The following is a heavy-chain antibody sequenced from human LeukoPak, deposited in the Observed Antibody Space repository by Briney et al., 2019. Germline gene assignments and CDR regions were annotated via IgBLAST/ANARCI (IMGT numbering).Heavy chain of an antibody. CDR3: ATHKSGIDWFDP. Sequence: SETLSLTCTLSGNSIRSSGYCWGWIRQPPGKGLECVGVICYTGNTYYNPSLKSRVTISVDTSKNQFSLRLSSVTAADTAVYYCATHKSGIDWFDPWGQGTLVTVSS. CDR2: ICYTGNT. V-gene: IGHV4-39*01. D-gene: IGHD1-14*01. J-gene: IGHJ5*02. CDR1: GNSIRSSGYC.